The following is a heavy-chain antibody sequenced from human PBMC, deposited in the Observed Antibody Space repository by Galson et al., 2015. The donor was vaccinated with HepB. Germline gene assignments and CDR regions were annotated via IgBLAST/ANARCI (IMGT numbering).Heavy chain of an antibody. D-gene: IGHD3-22*01. CDR2: ISSSSSTI. CDR3: AKTQRSYYYDSSGYYSGLDY. V-gene: IGHV3-48*01. Sequence: SLRLSCAASGFTFSTYSMIWVRQAPGKGLEWVSYISSSSSTIYYADSVKGRFTISRDNSKNTLYLQMNSLRAEDTAVYYCAKTQRSYYYDSSGYYSGLDYWGQGTLVTVSS. CDR1: GFTFSTYS. J-gene: IGHJ4*02.